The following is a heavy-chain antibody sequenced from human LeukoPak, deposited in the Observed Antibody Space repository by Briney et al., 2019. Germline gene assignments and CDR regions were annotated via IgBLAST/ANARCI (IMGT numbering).Heavy chain of an antibody. CDR3: ARGLAFGGVIGIDAFDI. D-gene: IGHD3-16*02. CDR1: DYTFTSFG. J-gene: IGHJ3*02. CDR2: ISANNGNT. Sequence: ASVKVSCKASDYTFTSFGIIWVRQAPGQGLEYMGWISANNGNTNYAHKFQGRVTMTTETSTTTAYMELSSLRSEDTAVYYCARGLAFGGVIGIDAFDIWGQGTMVTVSS. V-gene: IGHV1-18*01.